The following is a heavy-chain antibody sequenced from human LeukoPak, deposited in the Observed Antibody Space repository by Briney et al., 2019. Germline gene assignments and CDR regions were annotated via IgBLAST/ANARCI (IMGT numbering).Heavy chain of an antibody. J-gene: IGHJ4*02. CDR1: GGSISSNSHF. D-gene: IGHD3-22*01. V-gene: IGHV4-39*07. Sequence: SETLSLTCTVSGGSISSNSHFWDWIRQSPGKGLEWIGTIYYSGSTYYNPSLKSRVTISVDTSKNQFSLKLSSVTAADTAVYYCARTPNLPERVSGLLDYWGQGTLVTVSS. CDR3: ARTPNLPERVSGLLDY. CDR2: IYYSGST.